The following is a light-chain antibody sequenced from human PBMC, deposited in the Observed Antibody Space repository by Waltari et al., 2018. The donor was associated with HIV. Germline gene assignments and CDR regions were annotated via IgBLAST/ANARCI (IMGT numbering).Light chain of an antibody. CDR3: AEWDDSLSGVYF. J-gene: IGLJ1*01. V-gene: IGLV1-47*01. CDR1: NFKIGRHY. CDR2: RND. Sequence: QSVLTTPTSASGTPGPRVTISCSGSNFKIGRHYVNWYHQVPGAAPKLLIYRNDQRPSGVPDRFSGSKSGTSASLAIGGLRSEDEADYYCAEWDDSLSGVYFLGTGTKVTVL.